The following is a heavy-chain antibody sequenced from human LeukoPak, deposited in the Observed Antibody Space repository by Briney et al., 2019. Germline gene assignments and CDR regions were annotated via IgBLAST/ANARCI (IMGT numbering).Heavy chain of an antibody. CDR3: ARAVPYNYGDLYFDY. D-gene: IGHD4-17*01. J-gene: IGHJ4*02. CDR1: GFTFSSYW. Sequence: RSGGSLRLSCAASGFTFSSYWMSWVRQAPGKGLEWVANIKQDGSEKYYVDSVKGRFTISRDNAKNSLYLQMNSLRAEDTAVYYCARAVPYNYGDLYFDYWGQGTLVTVSS. V-gene: IGHV3-7*03. CDR2: IKQDGSEK.